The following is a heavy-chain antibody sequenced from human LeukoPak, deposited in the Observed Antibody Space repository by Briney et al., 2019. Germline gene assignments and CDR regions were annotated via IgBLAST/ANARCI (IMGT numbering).Heavy chain of an antibody. Sequence: ASVKVSCKASGYTFTSYDINWVRQATGQGLEWMGWMNPNSGNTGYAQKFQGRVTITRSTSISTAYMELSSLRSEDTAVYYCARGRAWYYDFWRDGSEPKGFDLWGRGTLVTVSS. CDR1: GYTFTSYD. CDR2: MNPNSGNT. J-gene: IGHJ2*01. CDR3: ARGRAWYYDFWRDGSEPKGFDL. D-gene: IGHD3-3*01. V-gene: IGHV1-8*03.